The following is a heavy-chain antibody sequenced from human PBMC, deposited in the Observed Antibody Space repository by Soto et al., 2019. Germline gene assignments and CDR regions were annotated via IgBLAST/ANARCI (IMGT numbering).Heavy chain of an antibody. CDR1: GXTFSSYV. CDR3: AYSSTPFDY. V-gene: IGHV3-23*01. D-gene: IGHD6-13*01. CDR2: ISGSGGST. Sequence: PGGSLRLSCAASGXTFSSYVLSWVRQAPGKGLEWVSAISGSGGSTYYADSVKGRFTISRDNSKNTLYLQMNSLRAEDTAVYYCAYSSTPFDYWGQGTLVTVSS. J-gene: IGHJ4*02.